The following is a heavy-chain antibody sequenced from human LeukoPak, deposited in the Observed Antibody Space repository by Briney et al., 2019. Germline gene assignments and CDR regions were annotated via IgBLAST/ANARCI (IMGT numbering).Heavy chain of an antibody. CDR1: GFTFSSYA. V-gene: IGHV3-23*01. CDR2: ISGSGGST. J-gene: IGHJ6*03. D-gene: IGHD3-10*01. Sequence: GGSLRLSCAVSGFTFSSYAMSWVRQAPGKGLEWVSVISGSGGSTYYADSVKGRFTISRDDSMNTLYVQMNSLRAEDTAVYYCAKHYGSGSYGSYHYYNMDVWGKGTTVTVSS. CDR3: AKHYGSGSYGSYHYYNMDV.